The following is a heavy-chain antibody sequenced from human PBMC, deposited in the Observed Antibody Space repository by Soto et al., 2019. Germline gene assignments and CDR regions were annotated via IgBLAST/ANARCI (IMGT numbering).Heavy chain of an antibody. D-gene: IGHD6-13*01. CDR3: ASLAAAGYFDY. V-gene: IGHV4-39*01. CDR1: GGSISSNNYY. J-gene: IGHJ4*02. CDR2: IYYSGST. Sequence: QLQLQESGPGLVRPSETLSLTCTVSGGSISSNNYYWGWIRQPPGKGLEWIGTIYYSGSTYYNPSLKSRVTISVDTSKNQFSLKLTSVTAADTAVYYCASLAAAGYFDYWGQGTLVTVSS.